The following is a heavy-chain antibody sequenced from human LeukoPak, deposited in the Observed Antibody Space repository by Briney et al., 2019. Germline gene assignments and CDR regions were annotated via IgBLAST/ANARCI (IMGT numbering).Heavy chain of an antibody. J-gene: IGHJ3*02. CDR1: GYTFTSYG. V-gene: IGHV1-8*02. CDR3: ASGRDYYDSSGYLDHAFDI. D-gene: IGHD3-22*01. Sequence: ASVKVSCKASGYTFTSYGISWVRQAPGQGLEWMGWMNPNSGNTGYAQKFQGSVTMTRNTSISTAYMELSSLRSEDTAVYYCASGRDYYDSSGYLDHAFDIWGQGTMVTVSS. CDR2: MNPNSGNT.